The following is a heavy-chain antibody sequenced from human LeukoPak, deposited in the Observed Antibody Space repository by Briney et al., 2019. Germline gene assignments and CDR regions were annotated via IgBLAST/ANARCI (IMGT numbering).Heavy chain of an antibody. D-gene: IGHD5-24*01. J-gene: IGHJ6*03. CDR2: ISGSGGHT. Sequence: GGCLRLSCEAPRITFSSHAMSWVRQAPGKGLQWVSLISGSGGHTYYGDSVKGRFTISRDNSKNTVYLQMSSLRAEDTAIYYCAKGGVATMRDGYNYYYYYMEVWGRGTTVTVSS. V-gene: IGHV3-23*01. CDR1: RITFSSHA. CDR3: AKGGVATMRDGYNYYYYYMEV.